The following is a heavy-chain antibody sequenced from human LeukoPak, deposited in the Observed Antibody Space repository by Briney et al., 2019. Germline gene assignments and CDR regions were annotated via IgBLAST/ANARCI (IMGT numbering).Heavy chain of an antibody. D-gene: IGHD6-13*01. Sequence: PGGSLRLSCAASGFTFSDYYMRWIRPAPGEGLEWVSYISSSSSYTNYADSVKGRFTISRDNAKNSLYLQMNSLRAEDTAVYYCARDLAAAGTFGFDPWGQGTLVTVSS. J-gene: IGHJ5*02. V-gene: IGHV3-11*06. CDR2: ISSSSSYT. CDR1: GFTFSDYY. CDR3: ARDLAAAGTFGFDP.